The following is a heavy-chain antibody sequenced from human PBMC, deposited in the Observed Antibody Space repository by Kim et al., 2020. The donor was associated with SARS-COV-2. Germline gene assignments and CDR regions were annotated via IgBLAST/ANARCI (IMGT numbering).Heavy chain of an antibody. J-gene: IGHJ4*02. Sequence: YAQKFQGRVTMTADEPTSTTYMELSSLRSEDTAVYYCAREESLGQQLGAWGQGTLVTVSS. V-gene: IGHV1-69*01. D-gene: IGHD6-13*01. CDR3: AREESLGQQLGA.